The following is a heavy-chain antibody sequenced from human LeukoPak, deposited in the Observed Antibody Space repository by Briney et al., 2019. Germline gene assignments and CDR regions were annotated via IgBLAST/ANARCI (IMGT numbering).Heavy chain of an antibody. CDR2: IWYDGSNK. CDR3: AREGGYSYGSPPLDY. V-gene: IGHV3-33*01. Sequence: GRSLRLSCAASGFTFSSYGMHWVRQAPGKGLEWVAVIWYDGSNKYYADSVKGRFTISRDNSKNTLYLQMNSLRAEDTAVYYCAREGGYSYGSPPLDYWGQGTLVTVSS. CDR1: GFTFSSYG. J-gene: IGHJ4*02. D-gene: IGHD5-18*01.